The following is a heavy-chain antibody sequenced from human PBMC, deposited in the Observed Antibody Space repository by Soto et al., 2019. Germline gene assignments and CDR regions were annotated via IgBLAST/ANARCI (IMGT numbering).Heavy chain of an antibody. CDR2: IYYSGST. Sequence: SETLSLTCTVSGGSISSYYWSWIRQPPGKGLEWIGYIYYSGSTNYNPSLKSRVTISVDTSKNQFSLKLSSVTAADTAVYYCARYYGDTDAFDIWGQGTMVTVSS. CDR1: GGSISSYY. V-gene: IGHV4-59*08. J-gene: IGHJ3*02. CDR3: ARYYGDTDAFDI. D-gene: IGHD4-17*01.